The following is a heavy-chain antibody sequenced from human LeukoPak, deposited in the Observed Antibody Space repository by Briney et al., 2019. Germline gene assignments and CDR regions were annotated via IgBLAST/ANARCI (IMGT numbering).Heavy chain of an antibody. J-gene: IGHJ3*02. Sequence: PGGSLRLSCAASGFTFSNAWMSWVRQAPGKGLEWVGRIKTKTGGGTTDYAVPVKGRFTISRDDSKNTLYLKMISLKIEDTAVYYCSTNDAFDIWGQGTMVTVSS. CDR1: GFTFSNAW. V-gene: IGHV3-15*01. CDR3: STNDAFDI. CDR2: IKTKTGGGTT.